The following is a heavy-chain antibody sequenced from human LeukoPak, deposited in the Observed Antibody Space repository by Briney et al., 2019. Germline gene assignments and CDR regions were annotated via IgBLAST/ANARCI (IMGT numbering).Heavy chain of an antibody. CDR1: GYTFSNYD. CDR2: ITPYNGNT. Sequence: ASVKVSCKASGYTFSNYDITWVRQAPGQGLDWMGWITPYNGNTDYVQKVRGRVTMTVDTSSSTAYMELRSLTSDDTAVYYCARLNSAANFLDHWGQGTLVTVSS. D-gene: IGHD2-15*01. V-gene: IGHV1-18*01. J-gene: IGHJ4*02. CDR3: ARLNSAANFLDH.